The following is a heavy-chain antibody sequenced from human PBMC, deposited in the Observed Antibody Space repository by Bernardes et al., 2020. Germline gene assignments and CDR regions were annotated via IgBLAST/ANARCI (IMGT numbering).Heavy chain of an antibody. Sequence: GGSLRLSCAASGFIFSNYAMSWVRQAPGRGLEWVSAISGNADSTYDAVSVRGRSTVSRDNSKNTLHLQINSLRAEDTAVYYCAKSGGRVVGDGGYFDYWGQGILVTVSS. CDR3: AKSGGRVVGDGGYFDY. D-gene: IGHD3-3*01. CDR1: GFIFSNYA. J-gene: IGHJ4*02. CDR2: ISGNADST. V-gene: IGHV3-23*01.